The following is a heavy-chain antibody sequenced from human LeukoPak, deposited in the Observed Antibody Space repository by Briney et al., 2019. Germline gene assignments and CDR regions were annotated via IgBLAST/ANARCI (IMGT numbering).Heavy chain of an antibody. CDR1: GASISYYY. J-gene: IGHJ5*01. CDR3: ATQTTGTPNRIDS. D-gene: IGHD1-1*01. Sequence: SETLSLTCTVSGASISYYYWSWIRQPPGKGLEWLGYIYYSGSNNYHPSLKSRVTISIDSAKNQFSLKLASVTASDTAVYYCATQTTGTPNRIDSWGHGTLVTVSS. CDR2: IYYSGSN. V-gene: IGHV4-59*08.